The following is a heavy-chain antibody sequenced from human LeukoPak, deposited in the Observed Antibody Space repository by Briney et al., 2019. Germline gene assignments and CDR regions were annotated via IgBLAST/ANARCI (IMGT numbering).Heavy chain of an antibody. V-gene: IGHV3-23*01. J-gene: IGHJ4*02. CDR2: ISETGGST. CDR1: GFTFSSYW. D-gene: IGHD3-16*01. Sequence: GGSLRLSCAAPGFTFSSYWMSWVRQAPGKGLEWVSTISETGGSTFYAGSVKGRFTISRDNSKNTVYLQMNSLRAEDTAVYYCAKYWGPLDYWGQGTLVTVSS. CDR3: AKYWGPLDY.